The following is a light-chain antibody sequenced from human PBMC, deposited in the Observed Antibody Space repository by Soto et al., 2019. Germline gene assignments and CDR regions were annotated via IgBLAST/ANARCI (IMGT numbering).Light chain of an antibody. CDR2: EVS. Sequence: QSVLTQPAYVYGSPGQSITISCTGTSSDVGSYNLVSWYQQHPGKAPKLMIYEVSKRPSGVSNRFSGSKSGNTASLTISGLQAEDEADYYCCSYAGSSIFYVFGTGTKVTVL. J-gene: IGLJ1*01. V-gene: IGLV2-23*02. CDR3: CSYAGSSIFYV. CDR1: SSDVGSYNL.